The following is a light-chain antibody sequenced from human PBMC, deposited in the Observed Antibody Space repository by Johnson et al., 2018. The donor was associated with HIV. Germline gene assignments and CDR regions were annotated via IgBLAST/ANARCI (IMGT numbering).Light chain of an antibody. CDR2: DNN. Sequence: QSVLTQPPSVSAAPGQKVTISCSGSSSNIGNNYVSWYQQLPGTAPKLLIYDNNKRPSGIPDRFSGSKSGTSATLGITGLQTGDAADYYCGTWDSSLGAYVFGTGTKVTVL. V-gene: IGLV1-51*01. CDR1: SSNIGNNY. J-gene: IGLJ1*01. CDR3: GTWDSSLGAYV.